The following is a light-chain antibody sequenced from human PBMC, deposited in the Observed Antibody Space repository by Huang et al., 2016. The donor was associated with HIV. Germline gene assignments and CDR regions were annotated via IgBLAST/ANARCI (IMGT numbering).Light chain of an antibody. Sequence: IVLTQSPGPLSLSPGERATLSCRASPSVSSSYLAVYQQKPGQAPRLLIYGASSRATGIPDRFSGSGSGTDFTLTISRLEPEDFAVYYCQQYGSSPWTFGQGTKVEIK. J-gene: IGKJ1*01. CDR1: PSVSSSY. CDR3: QQYGSSPWT. V-gene: IGKV3-20*01. CDR2: GAS.